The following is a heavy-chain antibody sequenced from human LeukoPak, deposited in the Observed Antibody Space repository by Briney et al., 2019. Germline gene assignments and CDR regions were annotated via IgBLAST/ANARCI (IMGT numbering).Heavy chain of an antibody. J-gene: IGHJ4*02. D-gene: IGHD2-2*01. CDR2: ISYDGSNK. CDR1: GFTFSSYA. Sequence: GGSLRLSCAASGFTFSSYAMHWVRQAPGKGLEWVALISYDGSNKYYADSVKGRFTFSRDNSKNTLYLQMNSLRAEDTAVYYCAKVGRVVPAAWTLYYFDYWGQGTLVTVSS. CDR3: AKVGRVVPAAWTLYYFDY. V-gene: IGHV3-30-3*01.